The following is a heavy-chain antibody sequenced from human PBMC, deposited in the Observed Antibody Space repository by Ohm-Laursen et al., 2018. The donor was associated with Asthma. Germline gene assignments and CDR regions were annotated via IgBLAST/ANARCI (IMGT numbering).Heavy chain of an antibody. CDR3: ARRDFSGGDPSAAFDI. D-gene: IGHD2-21*02. CDR1: GFTFSIYA. V-gene: IGHV3-30*04. J-gene: IGHJ3*02. Sequence: SLRLSCSASGFTFSIYALHWVRQAPGKGLEWVAIISSAETYKNYANSVKGRFTISKDNSKNTLYMQMNSLRDEDTAVYYCARRDFSGGDPSAAFDIWGQGTMVTVSS. CDR2: ISSAETYK.